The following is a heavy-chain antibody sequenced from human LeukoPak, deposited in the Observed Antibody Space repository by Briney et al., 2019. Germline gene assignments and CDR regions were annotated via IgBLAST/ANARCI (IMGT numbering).Heavy chain of an antibody. D-gene: IGHD6-19*01. CDR2: IKQDGSEK. V-gene: IGHV3-7*03. Sequence: GGSLRLSCAASGFTFSSYWMSWVRQAPGKGLEWVANIKQDGSEKYYVDSVKGRFTISRDNAKNSLYLQMNSLRAEDTAVYYCAREYSSGWYPYYYYGMDVWGQGTTVTASS. CDR3: AREYSSGWYPYYYYGMDV. J-gene: IGHJ6*02. CDR1: GFTFSSYW.